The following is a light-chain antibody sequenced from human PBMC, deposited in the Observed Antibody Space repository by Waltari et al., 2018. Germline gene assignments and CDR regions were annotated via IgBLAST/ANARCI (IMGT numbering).Light chain of an antibody. CDR1: SGDVGGYNY. CDR3: ASYTSSSTWV. V-gene: IGLV2-14*01. CDR2: DVS. Sequence: QSALTQPASVSGSPGQSLTISCTGTSGDVGGYNYVCRYQQYPGKAPKLMIYDVSSRPSGVSNRFSGSKSGNTASLTISGLQAEDEADYYCASYTSSSTWVFGGGTKLTVL. J-gene: IGLJ3*02.